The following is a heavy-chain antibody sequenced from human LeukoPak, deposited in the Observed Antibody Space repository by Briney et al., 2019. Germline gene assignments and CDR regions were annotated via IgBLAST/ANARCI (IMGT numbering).Heavy chain of an antibody. V-gene: IGHV1-2*02. CDR1: GYTFIDYY. J-gene: IGHJ4*02. Sequence: ASVKVSCKSSGYTFIDYYIHWVRQAPGQGLEWMGWASPNSGGTNYAQKFQGRVTMTRDTSISTVYMELSRLRSDDTAVYYCARHARGILHYWGQGTLVTVSS. D-gene: IGHD2-8*01. CDR3: ARHARGILHY. CDR2: ASPNSGGT.